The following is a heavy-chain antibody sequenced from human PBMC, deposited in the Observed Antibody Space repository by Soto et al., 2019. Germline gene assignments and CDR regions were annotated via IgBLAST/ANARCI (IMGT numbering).Heavy chain of an antibody. CDR3: ARLGYGLVVVAAFDAFDI. D-gene: IGHD2-15*01. J-gene: IGHJ3*02. Sequence: SETLSLTCTVSGGSISSYYWSWIRQPPGKGLEWIGYIYYSGSTNYNPSLKSRVTISVDTSKNQFSLKLSSVTAADTAVYYCARLGYGLVVVAAFDAFDIWGQGTMVTVSS. CDR1: GGSISSYY. CDR2: IYYSGST. V-gene: IGHV4-59*08.